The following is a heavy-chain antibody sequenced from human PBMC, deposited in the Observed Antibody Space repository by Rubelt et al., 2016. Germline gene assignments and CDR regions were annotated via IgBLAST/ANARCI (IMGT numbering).Heavy chain of an antibody. CDR1: GGSISSSSYY. CDR2: IYYSGST. CDR3: ARGRMGFHYYYYGMDV. V-gene: IGHV4-39*07. Sequence: QLQLQESGPGLVKPSETLSLTCTVSGGSISSSSYYWGWIRQPPGKGLEWIGSIYYSGSTYYNPSLKSRVTISVDTSKNHFSLKLSSVTAADTAVYYCARGRMGFHYYYYGMDVWGQGTTVTVSS. D-gene: IGHD1-26*01. J-gene: IGHJ6*02.